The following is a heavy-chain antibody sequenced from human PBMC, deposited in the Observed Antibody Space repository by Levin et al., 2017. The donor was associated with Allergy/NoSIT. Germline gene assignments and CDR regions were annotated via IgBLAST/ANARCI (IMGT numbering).Heavy chain of an antibody. J-gene: IGHJ1*01. V-gene: IGHV4-61*01. CDR3: ARAPFGGDDGYFQH. Sequence: SETLSLTCTVSGGSVSSGSYYWSWLRQPPGMGLEWIGYIYYSGSTNYNPSLKSRVTISVDTSKNQYSLKLSSVTAADTAVYYCARAPFGGDDGYFQHWGQGTLVTVSS. CDR1: GGSVSSGSYY. D-gene: IGHD4-17*01. CDR2: IYYSGST.